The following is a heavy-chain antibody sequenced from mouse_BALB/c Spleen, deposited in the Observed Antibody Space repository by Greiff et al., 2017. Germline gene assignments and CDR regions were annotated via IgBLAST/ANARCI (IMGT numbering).Heavy chain of an antibody. Sequence: EVMLVESGGGLVKPGGSLKLSCAASGFTFSSYAMSWVRQTPEKRLEWVASISSGGSTYYPDSVKGRFTISRDNARNILYLQMSSLRSEDTAMYYCARVYDGYYVGYFDYWGQGTTLTVSS. CDR1: GFTFSSYA. V-gene: IGHV5-6-5*01. CDR2: ISSGGST. J-gene: IGHJ2*01. CDR3: ARVYDGYYVGYFDY. D-gene: IGHD2-3*01.